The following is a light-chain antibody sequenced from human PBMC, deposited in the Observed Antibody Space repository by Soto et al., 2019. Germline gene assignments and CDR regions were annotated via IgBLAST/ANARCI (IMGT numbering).Light chain of an antibody. J-gene: IGKJ5*01. CDR3: ESYGSRLRR. V-gene: IGKV3-20*01. Sequence: IVLTQSPXLXYLSPGERATXSCRVSQTISSGFLAWYQQKVGQAPRLLIYDASNRATGIPDRFSGSGSGTDFSLTISRLEPEDFEVYDSESYGSRLRRFGQGAGVEIK. CDR2: DAS. CDR1: QTISSGF.